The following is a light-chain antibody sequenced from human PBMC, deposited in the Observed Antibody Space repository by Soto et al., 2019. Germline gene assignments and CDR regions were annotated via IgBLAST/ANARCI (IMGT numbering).Light chain of an antibody. CDR3: MQALRTPFT. V-gene: IGKV2-28*01. CDR2: MAS. Sequence: DLVMTQSPFSLPVTPGEPASISCRSSQSLLNSKGYNYLDWYLQKPGQSPQLLIYMASTRASGVPDRFSGSGSGSDFTLKISRVEAEDVGVYYCMQALRTPFTFGQGTRLEIK. CDR1: QSLLNSKGYNY. J-gene: IGKJ5*01.